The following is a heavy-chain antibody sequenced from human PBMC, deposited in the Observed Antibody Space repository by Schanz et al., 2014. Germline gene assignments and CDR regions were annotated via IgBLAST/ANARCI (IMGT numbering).Heavy chain of an antibody. J-gene: IGHJ3*01. V-gene: IGHV3-21*04. CDR3: ARDGGRDGYNLAFDV. Sequence: VQLVESGGGVVQPGGSLRLSCAASGFTFSTYSMNWVRQAPGKGLEWVSSISSGGSSVYYVESVKGRFTISRDNAKNSLYLQMNSLRAEDTAVYFCARDGGRDGYNLAFDVWGQGTLVTVSS. CDR2: ISSGGSSV. D-gene: IGHD5-12*01. CDR1: GFTFSTYS.